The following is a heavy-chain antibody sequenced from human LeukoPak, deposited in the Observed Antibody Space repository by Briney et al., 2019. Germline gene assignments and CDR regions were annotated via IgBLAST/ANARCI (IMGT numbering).Heavy chain of an antibody. CDR2: IYYSGST. D-gene: IGHD6-13*01. V-gene: IGHV4-59*08. CDR3: ARHDGSSWYYAFDV. J-gene: IGHJ3*01. CDR1: GVSISSYY. Sequence: PSETLSLTCTVSGVSISSYYWSWIRQPPGKGLEWIGYIYYSGSTNSSPSLKSRVNISLDTSKNQFSLKLSSVTAADTAVYYCARHDGSSWYYAFDVWGQGTMVTVSS.